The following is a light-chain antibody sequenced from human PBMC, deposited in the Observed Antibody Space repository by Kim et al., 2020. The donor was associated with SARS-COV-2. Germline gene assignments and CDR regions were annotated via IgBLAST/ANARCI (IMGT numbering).Light chain of an antibody. V-gene: IGKV1-39*01. J-gene: IGKJ2*01. Sequence: LSALVGDRVTSTCRASQTISTYLNWYHQKPGKAPKLLIYATSNLQNGVPSRFSGSGSGTDFTLTISSLQPEDFAIYYCQQTYGTPTFGQGTKLEI. CDR3: QQTYGTPT. CDR2: ATS. CDR1: QTISTY.